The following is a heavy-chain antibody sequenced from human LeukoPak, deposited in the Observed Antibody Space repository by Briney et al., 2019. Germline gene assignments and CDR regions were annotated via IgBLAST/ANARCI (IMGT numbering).Heavy chain of an antibody. CDR2: INHSGST. Sequence: SETLSLTCAVYGGSFSGYYWSWIRQPPGKGLEWIGEINHSGSTNYNPSLKSRVTISVDTSKNQFSLKLSSVTAADTAVYYCAREDSSGYSNWFDPWGQGTLVTVSS. CDR1: GGSFSGYY. D-gene: IGHD3-22*01. CDR3: AREDSSGYSNWFDP. V-gene: IGHV4-34*01. J-gene: IGHJ5*02.